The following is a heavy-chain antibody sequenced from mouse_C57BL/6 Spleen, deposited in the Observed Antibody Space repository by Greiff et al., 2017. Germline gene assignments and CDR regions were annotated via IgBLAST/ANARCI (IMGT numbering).Heavy chain of an antibody. CDR1: GYAFSSYW. J-gene: IGHJ4*01. Sequence: VQLQQSGAELVKPGASVKISCKASGYAFSSYWMNWVKHRPGKGLEWIGQIYPGDGATNYNGKFKGKATLTADKSSSTAYMQLSSLTSEDSAVYFCARGGSYYSNWDYAMDYWGQGTSVTVSS. V-gene: IGHV1-80*01. CDR3: ARGGSYYSNWDYAMDY. CDR2: IYPGDGAT. D-gene: IGHD2-5*01.